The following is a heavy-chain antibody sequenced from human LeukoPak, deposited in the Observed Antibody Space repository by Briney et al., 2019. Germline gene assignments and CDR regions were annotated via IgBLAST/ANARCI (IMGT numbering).Heavy chain of an antibody. V-gene: IGHV3-33*06. CDR2: IWYDGSNK. J-gene: IGHJ4*02. CDR3: AKELVWGSYRNYFDY. D-gene: IGHD3-16*02. CDR1: GFTFSGYG. Sequence: GGSLRLSCAASGFTFSGYGMHWVRQAPGKGLEWVAVIWYDGSNKYYADSVKGRFTISRDNSKNTLYLQMNSLRAEDTAVYYCAKELVWGSYRNYFDYWGQGTLATVSS.